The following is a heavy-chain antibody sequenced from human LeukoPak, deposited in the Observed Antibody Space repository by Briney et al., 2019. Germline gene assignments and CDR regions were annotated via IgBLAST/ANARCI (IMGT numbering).Heavy chain of an antibody. CDR2: IYYSGST. V-gene: IGHV4-59*01. Sequence: SETLSLTCTVSGGSISSYYWSWIRQPPGKGLEWIGYIYYSGSTNYNPSLKSRVTISVDTSKNQFSLELSPVTAADTAVYYCARDDRTAIRAFDIWGQGTMVTVSS. J-gene: IGHJ3*02. CDR3: ARDDRTAIRAFDI. D-gene: IGHD5-18*01. CDR1: GGSISSYY.